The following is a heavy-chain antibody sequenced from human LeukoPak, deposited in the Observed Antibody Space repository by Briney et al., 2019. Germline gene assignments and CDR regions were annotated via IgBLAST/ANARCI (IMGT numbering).Heavy chain of an antibody. D-gene: IGHD2-2*01. Sequence: SQTLSLTCAVSGGSISSGGYSWSWIRQPPGKGLEWIGYIYHSGSTYYNPSLKSRVTISVDRSKNQFSLKLSSVTAADTAVYYCDRGSSTWFDPWGQGTLVTVFS. J-gene: IGHJ5*02. CDR1: GGSISSGGYS. V-gene: IGHV4-30-2*01. CDR2: IYHSGST. CDR3: DRGSSTWFDP.